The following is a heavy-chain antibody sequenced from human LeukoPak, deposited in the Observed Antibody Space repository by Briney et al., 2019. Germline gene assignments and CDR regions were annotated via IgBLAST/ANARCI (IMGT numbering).Heavy chain of an antibody. CDR2: INSDGSST. CDR1: GFTFSDYY. J-gene: IGHJ2*01. CDR3: ARDSSVVVAASPHWYFDL. V-gene: IGHV3-74*01. D-gene: IGHD2-15*01. Sequence: PGGSLRLSCAASGFTFSDYYMSWVRQAPGKGLVWVSRINSDGSSTSYADSVKGRFTISRDNAKNTLYLQMNSLRAEDTAVYYCARDSSVVVAASPHWYFDLWGRGTLVTVSS.